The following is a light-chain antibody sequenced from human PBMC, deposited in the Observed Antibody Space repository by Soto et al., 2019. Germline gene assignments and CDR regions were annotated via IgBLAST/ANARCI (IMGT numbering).Light chain of an antibody. J-gene: IGKJ4*01. V-gene: IGKV3-11*01. CDR3: QLRGLPLT. Sequence: EIVLTQSPDTLSLSPGGRATLSCRASQSVGSSLAWYQQKPGQAPRLLIYDASNRPTGIPARFSGSGSGTDFTLTFCSFEPEDFAVYFCQLRGLPLTFGGGPKVDIK. CDR2: DAS. CDR1: QSVGSS.